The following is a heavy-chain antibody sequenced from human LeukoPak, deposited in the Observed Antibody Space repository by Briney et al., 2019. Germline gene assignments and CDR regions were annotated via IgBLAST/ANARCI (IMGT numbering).Heavy chain of an antibody. CDR2: IDPSDSYT. J-gene: IGHJ4*02. Sequence: GESLRISCNGSGYSFTNYWISCGRQMPGKGLELSGRIDPSDSYTNYSPSLQGHVTISADKSISTAYLQWSSLKASDTAMYYCARQDGRALYYFDYWGQGALVTVSS. D-gene: IGHD5-24*01. CDR1: GYSFTNYW. CDR3: ARQDGRALYYFDY. V-gene: IGHV5-10-1*01.